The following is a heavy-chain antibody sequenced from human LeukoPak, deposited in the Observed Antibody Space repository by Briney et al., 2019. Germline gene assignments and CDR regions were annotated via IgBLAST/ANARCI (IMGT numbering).Heavy chain of an antibody. Sequence: SETLSLTCAVYGGSFSGYYWSWIRQPPGKGLEWIGEINHSGSTNYNPSLKSRVTISVDTSKNQFSLKLSSVTAADTAVYYCARAFGVVVYFDYWGQGTLVTVSS. CDR3: ARAFGVVVYFDY. V-gene: IGHV4-34*01. CDR2: INHSGST. CDR1: GGSFSGYY. J-gene: IGHJ4*02. D-gene: IGHD3-3*01.